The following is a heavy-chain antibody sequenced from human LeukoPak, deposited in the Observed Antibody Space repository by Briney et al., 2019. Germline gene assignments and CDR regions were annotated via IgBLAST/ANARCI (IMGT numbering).Heavy chain of an antibody. V-gene: IGHV4-59*01. CDR1: GFTFSSYA. CDR3: ARGSGGYDPDEDY. J-gene: IGHJ4*02. Sequence: GSLRLSCAASGFTFSSYAMSWVRQPPGKGLEWIGYIYYSGSTNYNPSLKSRVTITVDTSKNQFSLKLSSVTAADTAVYYCARGSGGYDPDEDYWGQGTLVTVSS. CDR2: IYYSGST. D-gene: IGHD5-12*01.